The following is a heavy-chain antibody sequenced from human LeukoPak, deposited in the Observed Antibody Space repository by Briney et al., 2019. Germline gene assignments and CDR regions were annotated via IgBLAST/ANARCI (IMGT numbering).Heavy chain of an antibody. CDR3: MRDPRTTKNAFDI. CDR1: GYTFTDYY. CDR2: INPNSGGT. D-gene: IGHD4-11*01. V-gene: IGHV1-2*02. Sequence: GASVKVSCKASGYTFTDYYMHWVRQAPGQGLQWMGWINPNSGGTNYAQKFQGRVTMTRDTSINTAYMDLNWLTSDDTAVYYWMRDPRTTKNAFDIWGQGTMVTVSS. J-gene: IGHJ3*02.